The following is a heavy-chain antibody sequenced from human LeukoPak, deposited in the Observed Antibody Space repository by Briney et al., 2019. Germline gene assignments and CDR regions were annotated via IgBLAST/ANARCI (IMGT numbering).Heavy chain of an antibody. CDR3: ANTVKIGY. CDR2: IYSDGSST. V-gene: IGHV3-74*01. CDR1: GFTFSSYW. Sequence: GGSLRLSCAASGFTFSSYWMHWVRQAPGKGLVWVSRIYSDGSSTNYADSVKGRFTISRDNAKNTLYLQMNSLRAEDTAVYYCANTVKIGYWGQGTLVTVSS. J-gene: IGHJ4*02. D-gene: IGHD4-11*01.